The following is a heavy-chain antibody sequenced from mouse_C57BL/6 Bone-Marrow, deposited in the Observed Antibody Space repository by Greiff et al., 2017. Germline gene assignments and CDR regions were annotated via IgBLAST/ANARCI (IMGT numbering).Heavy chain of an antibody. J-gene: IGHJ4*01. D-gene: IGHD1-1*01. Sequence: EAGGGLVQPKGSLKLSCAASGFTFNPYAMHWVRQAPGKGLEWVARIRSKSSNYATYYADSVKDRFPISREDSQSMLYLQMNNLKTEDSAMYYSVRDAADYYGSRGAMDYWGQGTSVTVSS. V-gene: IGHV10-3*01. CDR2: IRSKSSNYAT. CDR1: GFTFNPYA. CDR3: VRDAADYYGSRGAMDY.